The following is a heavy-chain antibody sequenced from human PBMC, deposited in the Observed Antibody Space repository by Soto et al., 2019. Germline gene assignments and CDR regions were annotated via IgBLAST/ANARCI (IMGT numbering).Heavy chain of an antibody. Sequence: SETLSLTCAVYGGAFIGYYCIFIRHPPWKGLEWIVEINHSGSTNYNPSLKSRVTISVDTSKNQFSLKLSSVTAADTAVYYCARGQWGYYDSSDAFDIWGQGTMVTVSS. CDR2: INHSGST. CDR1: GGAFIGYY. D-gene: IGHD3-22*01. V-gene: IGHV4-34*01. CDR3: ARGQWGYYDSSDAFDI. J-gene: IGHJ3*02.